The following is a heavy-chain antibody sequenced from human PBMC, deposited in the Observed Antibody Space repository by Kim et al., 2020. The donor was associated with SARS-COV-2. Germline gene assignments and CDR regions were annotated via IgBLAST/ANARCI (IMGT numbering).Heavy chain of an antibody. Sequence: YYNPSPKSRVTISVDTSKNQFSLKLSSVTAADTAVYYSYVDTAIGYYFDYWGQGTLVTVSS. D-gene: IGHD5-18*01. CDR3: YVDTAIGYYFDY. J-gene: IGHJ4*02. V-gene: IGHV4-39*01.